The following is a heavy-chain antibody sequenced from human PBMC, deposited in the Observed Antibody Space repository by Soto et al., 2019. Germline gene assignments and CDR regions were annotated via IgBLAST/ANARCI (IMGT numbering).Heavy chain of an antibody. CDR2: ISSSGSTI. V-gene: IGHV3-11*01. CDR1: GFTFSGYY. Sequence: PGGSLRLSCAASGFTFSGYYMSWVGQAPGKGLEWVSYISSSGSTIYYADSVKGRFTISRDNAKNSLYLQMNSLRAEDTAVYYCATSQTYHADSPASLQASAFDIWGQGTMVTVS. D-gene: IGHD2-2*01. CDR3: ATSQTYHADSPASLQASAFDI. J-gene: IGHJ3*02.